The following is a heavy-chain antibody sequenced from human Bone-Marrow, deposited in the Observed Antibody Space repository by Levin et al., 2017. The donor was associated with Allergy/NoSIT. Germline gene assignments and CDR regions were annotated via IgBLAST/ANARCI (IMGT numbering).Heavy chain of an antibody. CDR2: ILPGTGGT. CDR3: ARDPVAVNGLSFDY. J-gene: IGHJ4*02. V-gene: IGHV1-2*02. D-gene: IGHD6-19*01. CDR1: GYTVTDFY. Sequence: GESLKISCKASGYTVTDFYIHWMRQTPGQGLEWMGLILPGTGGTNYAPIFQGRVTMTRDTSISTFYMELSSLRSDDTAVYFCARDPVAVNGLSFDYWGQGTLVTVSS.